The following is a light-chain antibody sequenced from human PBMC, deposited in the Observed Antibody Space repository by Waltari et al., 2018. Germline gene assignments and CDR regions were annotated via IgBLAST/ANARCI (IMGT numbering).Light chain of an antibody. J-gene: IGLJ3*02. CDR3: SSYANSNFGV. CDR1: SSDVGGYNY. CDR2: DVT. V-gene: IGLV2-14*03. Sequence: QSALTQPASVSGSPGQSITISCTGTSSDVGGYNYVSWYQQHPGKAPKLMIYDVTNRPSGVSKRFAGSKSGNTASLTISGLQAEDEADYYCSSYANSNFGVFGGGTKLTVL.